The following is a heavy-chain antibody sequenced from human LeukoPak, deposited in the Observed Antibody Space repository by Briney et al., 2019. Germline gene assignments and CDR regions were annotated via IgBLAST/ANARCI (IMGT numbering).Heavy chain of an antibody. J-gene: IGHJ5*02. CDR3: ARGGAAAGTQWFDP. Sequence: GASVEVSCKASGYTFTSYDINWVRQATGQGLEWMGWMNPNSGNTGYAQKFQGRVTMTRNTSISTAYMELSSLRSEDTAVYYCARGGAAAGTQWFDPWGQGTLVTVSS. D-gene: IGHD6-13*01. CDR1: GYTFTSYD. V-gene: IGHV1-8*01. CDR2: MNPNSGNT.